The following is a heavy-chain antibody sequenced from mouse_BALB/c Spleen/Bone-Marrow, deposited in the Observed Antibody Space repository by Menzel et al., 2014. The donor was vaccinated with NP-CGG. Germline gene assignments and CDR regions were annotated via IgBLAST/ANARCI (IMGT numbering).Heavy chain of an antibody. Sequence: VQLQESGPELVKPGASVKISCKASGYAFSSSWMNWVKQRPGQGLEWIGRIYPRDGDTYYNAKFKGKATLTADKSSSTAHMQLSSLTSVDSAVYFCARWDDVNYWGQGTTLTVSS. CDR1: GYAFSSSW. J-gene: IGHJ2*01. D-gene: IGHD4-1*01. CDR2: IYPRDGDT. V-gene: IGHV1-82*01. CDR3: ARWDDVNY.